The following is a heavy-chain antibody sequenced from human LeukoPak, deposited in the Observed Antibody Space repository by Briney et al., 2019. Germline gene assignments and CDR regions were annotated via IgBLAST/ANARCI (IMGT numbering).Heavy chain of an antibody. Sequence: GGSLRLSCAASGFTFSTYSMNWVRQAPGKGLEWVSSISSSSSYIYYADSVKGRFTISRDNAKNSLYLQMNSLRAEDTAVYYCARGYDSSGYYPNYWGQGTLVTVSS. J-gene: IGHJ4*02. CDR1: GFTFSTYS. V-gene: IGHV3-21*01. CDR3: ARGYDSSGYYPNY. D-gene: IGHD3-22*01. CDR2: ISSSSSYI.